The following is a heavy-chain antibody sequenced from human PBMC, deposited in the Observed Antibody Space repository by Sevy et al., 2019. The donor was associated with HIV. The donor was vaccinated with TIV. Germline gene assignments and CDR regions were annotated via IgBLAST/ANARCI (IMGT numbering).Heavy chain of an antibody. J-gene: IGHJ4*02. V-gene: IGHV1-3*04. D-gene: IGHD3-3*01. CDR1: GYSFTNYA. CDR3: ARGKGGIFGVVVGQFDS. CDR2: IKTDNGNK. Sequence: ASVKVSCKASGYSFTNYAIHWVRQAPGQGLEWMGWIKTDNGNKKYSQRFQGRVTITREKSATTAYMEMGSLRYDDTALYFCARGKGGIFGVVVGQFDSWGQGTLVTVSS.